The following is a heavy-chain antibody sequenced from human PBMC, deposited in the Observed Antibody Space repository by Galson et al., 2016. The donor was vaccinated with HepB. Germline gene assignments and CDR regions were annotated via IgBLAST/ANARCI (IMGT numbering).Heavy chain of an antibody. J-gene: IGHJ5*02. Sequence: SVKVSCKASGDTFSSFAISWVRQAPGQGLEWMGGIIPIYGTTNFAQKFQGRVTITADESMTTAYMELSSLRSDDTAVYYCARDLALYCSSTSTNCYRGFDPWGQGTLLIVSS. CDR1: GDTFSSFA. CDR2: IIPIYGTT. V-gene: IGHV1-69*13. D-gene: IGHD2-2*01. CDR3: ARDLALYCSSTSTNCYRGFDP.